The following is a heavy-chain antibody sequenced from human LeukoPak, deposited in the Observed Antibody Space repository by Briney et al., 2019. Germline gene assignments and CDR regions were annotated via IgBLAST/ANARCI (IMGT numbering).Heavy chain of an antibody. D-gene: IGHD2-15*01. CDR1: GFTFSTYA. Sequence: GRSLRLSCAASGFTFSTYAMHWVRQAPGKGLEWVSSISSSSSYIYYADSVKGRFTISRDNSKNTMYLQMNSLRAEDTAVYYCAKDRQGWRTYFDHWGQGTLVTVSS. V-gene: IGHV3-21*04. CDR3: AKDRQGWRTYFDH. J-gene: IGHJ4*02. CDR2: ISSSSSYI.